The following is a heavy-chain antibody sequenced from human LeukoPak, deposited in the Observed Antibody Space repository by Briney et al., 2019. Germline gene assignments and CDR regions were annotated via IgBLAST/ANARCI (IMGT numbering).Heavy chain of an antibody. J-gene: IGHJ4*02. CDR1: GGTFSRYA. D-gene: IGHD3-22*01. Sequence: SVKVSCKASGGTFSRYAISWVRQAPGQGLEWMGGITPMSGTANYAQKFQGRVTITAHESSSTAYMELSSLRSEDTAVYYCARDASIYDNSAYYYLWWGQGTLVTVSS. CDR2: ITPMSGTA. CDR3: ARDASIYDNSAYYYLW. V-gene: IGHV1-69*13.